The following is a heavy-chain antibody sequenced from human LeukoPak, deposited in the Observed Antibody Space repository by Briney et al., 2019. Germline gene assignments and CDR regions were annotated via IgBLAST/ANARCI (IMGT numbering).Heavy chain of an antibody. CDR3: ASLGQRTMWFGELLSEDDY. J-gene: IGHJ4*02. CDR1: GCTFTGYY. D-gene: IGHD3-10*01. V-gene: IGHV1-2*02. CDR2: INPNSGGT. Sequence: ASVKVSCKASGCTFTGYYMHWVRQAPGQGLEWMGWINPNSGGTNYAQKFQGRVTMTRGTSISTAYMELSRLRSDDTAVYYYASLGQRTMWFGELLSEDDYWGQGTLVTVSS.